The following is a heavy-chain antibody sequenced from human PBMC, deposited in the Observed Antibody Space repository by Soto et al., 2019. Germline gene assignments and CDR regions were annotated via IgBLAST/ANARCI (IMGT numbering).Heavy chain of an antibody. V-gene: IGHV4-59*08. CDR3: ARQAVEGHTNFAY. CDR1: GGSISSYY. Sequence: PSETLSLTCTVSGGSISSYYWSWIRQPPGKGLEWIGYFYYSGSTNYNPSLKSRVSISVDTSKNQFSLKLSSVTAADTAVYYCARQAVEGHTNFAYWGQGTLVTVSS. CDR2: FYYSGST. D-gene: IGHD1-26*01. J-gene: IGHJ4*02.